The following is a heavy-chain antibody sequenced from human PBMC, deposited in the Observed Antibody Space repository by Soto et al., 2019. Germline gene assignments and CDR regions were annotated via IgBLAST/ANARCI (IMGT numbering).Heavy chain of an antibody. Sequence: PSETLSLTCTVSGGSISSYYWSWIRQPPGKGLEWIGYIYYSGSTNYNPSLKSRVTISVDTSKNQFSLKLSSVTAADTAVYYCARAYCGGDCYRPEYFQHWGQGTLVTVSS. D-gene: IGHD2-21*02. J-gene: IGHJ1*01. CDR3: ARAYCGGDCYRPEYFQH. CDR1: GGSISSYY. V-gene: IGHV4-59*01. CDR2: IYYSGST.